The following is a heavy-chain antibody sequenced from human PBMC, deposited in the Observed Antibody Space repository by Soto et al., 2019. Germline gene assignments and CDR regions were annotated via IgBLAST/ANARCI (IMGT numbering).Heavy chain of an antibody. CDR3: ARDNSLYYYDSSGYFGLVY. V-gene: IGHV1-46*01. Sequence: ASVKVSCKASGYTFTSYYMHWVRQAPGQGLEWMGIINPSGGSTSYAQKFQGRVTMTRDTSTSTVYMELSSLRSEDTAVYYCARDNSLYYYDSSGYFGLVYWGQGTLVTVSS. CDR2: INPSGGST. CDR1: GYTFTSYY. J-gene: IGHJ4*02. D-gene: IGHD3-22*01.